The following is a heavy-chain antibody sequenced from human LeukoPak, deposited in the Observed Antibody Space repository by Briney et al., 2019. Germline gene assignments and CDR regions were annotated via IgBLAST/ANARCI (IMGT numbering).Heavy chain of an antibody. CDR1: GFTFSSYA. V-gene: IGHV3-23*01. D-gene: IGHD1-26*01. CDR2: IRDSGSST. CDR3: AKYGPQDSGSSHFDY. Sequence: GGSLRLSCAASGFTFSSYAMSWVRQAPGKGLEWVSAIRDSGSSTHYADSVKGRFTSSRDNSKNTLFLQMNSLRAEDTAIYYCAKYGPQDSGSSHFDYWGQGALVTVSS. J-gene: IGHJ4*02.